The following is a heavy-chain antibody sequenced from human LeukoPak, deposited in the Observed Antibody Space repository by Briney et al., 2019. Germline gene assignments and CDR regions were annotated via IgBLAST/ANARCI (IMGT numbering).Heavy chain of an antibody. Sequence: SETLSLTCAVYGGSFSGYYWSWIRQPSGKGLEWIGEINHSGSTNNNPSLKSRVTISVDTSKNQFSLKLSSVTAADTAVYYCARLSSYYDSSGSSYYFDNWGQGTLVTVSS. CDR2: INHSGST. J-gene: IGHJ4*02. D-gene: IGHD3-22*01. CDR3: ARLSSYYDSSGSSYYFDN. V-gene: IGHV4-34*01. CDR1: GGSFSGYY.